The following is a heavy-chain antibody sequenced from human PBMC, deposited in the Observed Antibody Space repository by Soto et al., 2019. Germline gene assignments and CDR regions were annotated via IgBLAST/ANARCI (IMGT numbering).Heavy chain of an antibody. D-gene: IGHD5-18*01. J-gene: IGHJ4*02. CDR2: FDPEDGET. CDR1: GYTLTELS. Sequence: ASVKVSCKVSGYTLTELSMHWVRQAPGKGLEWMGGFDPEDGETIYAQKFQGRVTMTEDTSTDTAYMELSSLRSEDTAVYYCATGPAGGCSYGYIDYWGQGTLVTVSS. V-gene: IGHV1-24*01. CDR3: ATGPAGGCSYGYIDY.